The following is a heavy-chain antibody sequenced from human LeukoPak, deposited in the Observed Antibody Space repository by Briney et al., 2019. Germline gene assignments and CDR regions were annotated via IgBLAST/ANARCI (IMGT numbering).Heavy chain of an antibody. D-gene: IGHD3-10*01. V-gene: IGHV3-23*01. J-gene: IGHJ4*02. CDR3: AKGVRLWFAFYFDY. CDR1: GLNLCNYA. Sequence: GGSLRLSCAASGLNLCNYAMSWFRQAPGKGLEWVSAISGNGFNTYYADSVKGRLNISGESSVNTLSLQMHNLRAEDTAVYYCAKGVRLWFAFYFDYWGQGTLVTVSS. CDR2: ISGNGFNT.